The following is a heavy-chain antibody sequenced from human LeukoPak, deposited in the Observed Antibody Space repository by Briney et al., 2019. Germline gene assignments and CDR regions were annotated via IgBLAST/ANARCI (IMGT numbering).Heavy chain of an antibody. D-gene: IGHD5/OR15-5a*01. CDR2: INPNSGGT. CDR3: ATARDRNSVYSSFDY. J-gene: IGHJ4*02. CDR1: GYTFTGYY. Sequence: ASVNVSCKASGYTFTGYYIHLVRQAPGQGLEWMGWINPNSGGTNYAQNFQGRVTMTRDTSISTAYMELTSLRSADTAVYYCATARDRNSVYSSFDYWGQGTLVTVSS. V-gene: IGHV1-2*02.